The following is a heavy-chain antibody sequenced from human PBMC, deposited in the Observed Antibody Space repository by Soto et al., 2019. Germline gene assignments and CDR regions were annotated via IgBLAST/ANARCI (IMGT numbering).Heavy chain of an antibody. V-gene: IGHV3-30*18. CDR1: GFTFSSYG. Sequence: QVQLVESGGGVVQPGRSLRLSCAASGFTFSSYGMHWVRQAPGKGLEWVAVISYDGSNKYYADSVKGRFTISRDNSKNTLYLQMNSLRAEDTAVYYCAKDLGEQWLSYWGQGTLVTVSS. D-gene: IGHD6-19*01. CDR3: AKDLGEQWLSY. J-gene: IGHJ4*02. CDR2: ISYDGSNK.